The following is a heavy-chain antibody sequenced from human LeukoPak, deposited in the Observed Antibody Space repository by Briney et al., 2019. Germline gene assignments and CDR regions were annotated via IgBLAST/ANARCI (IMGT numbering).Heavy chain of an antibody. CDR2: INPKSGGT. Sequence: ASVKVSCKASGYSFTGYYLDWVRQAPGQGLEWMGWINPKSGGTNYAQKFPGRVTMSRDTSISTAYMELSSLRSDDTAIYYCARRVFSGWGYYFDYWGQGTLVTVSS. CDR1: GYSFTGYY. V-gene: IGHV1-2*02. J-gene: IGHJ4*02. D-gene: IGHD6-19*01. CDR3: ARRVFSGWGYYFDY.